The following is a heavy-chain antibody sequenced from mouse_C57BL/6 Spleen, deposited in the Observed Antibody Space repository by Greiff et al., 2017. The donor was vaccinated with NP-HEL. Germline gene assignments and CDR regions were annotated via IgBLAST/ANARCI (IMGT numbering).Heavy chain of an antibody. CDR3: ASPIYYGNYHYAMDY. CDR1: GYTFTSYW. CDR2: IDPSDSYT. V-gene: IGHV1-50*01. D-gene: IGHD2-1*01. J-gene: IGHJ4*01. Sequence: QVHVKQPGAELVKPGASVKLSCKASGYTFTSYWMQWVKQRPGQGLEWIGEIDPSDSYTNYNQKFKGKATLTVDTSSSTAYMQLSSLTSEDSAVYYCASPIYYGNYHYAMDYWGQGTSVTVSS.